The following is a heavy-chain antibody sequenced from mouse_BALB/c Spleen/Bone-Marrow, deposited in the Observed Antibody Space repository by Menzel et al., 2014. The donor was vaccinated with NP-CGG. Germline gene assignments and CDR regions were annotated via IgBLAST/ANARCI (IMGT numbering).Heavy chain of an antibody. Sequence: VMLVESGGGLVQPGGSLRLSCATSGFTFTDYYMNWVRQPPGKALEWLGFIRNKANGYTTEYSASVKSRFTISRDNSQNILYLQMNTLRVDDSATYYCARDKGRVFFDYWGQGTTLTVSS. CDR1: GFTFTDYY. CDR3: ARDKGRVFFDY. CDR2: IRNKANGYTT. V-gene: IGHV7-3*02. J-gene: IGHJ2*01.